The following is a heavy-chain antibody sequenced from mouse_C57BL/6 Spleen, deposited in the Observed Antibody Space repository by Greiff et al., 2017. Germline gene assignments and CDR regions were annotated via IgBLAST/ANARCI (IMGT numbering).Heavy chain of an antibody. J-gene: IGHJ4*01. CDR2: IYPGDGDT. V-gene: IGHV1-80*01. CDR1: GYAFSSYW. Sequence: QVQLQQSGAELVKPGASVKISCKASGYAFSSYWMNWVKQRPGKGLEWIGQIYPGDGDTNYNGKFKGKATLTADKSSSTAYMQLSSLTSEDSAVYFCARWRYYGSSDAMDYGGQGTSVTVSS. CDR3: ARWRYYGSSDAMDY. D-gene: IGHD1-1*01.